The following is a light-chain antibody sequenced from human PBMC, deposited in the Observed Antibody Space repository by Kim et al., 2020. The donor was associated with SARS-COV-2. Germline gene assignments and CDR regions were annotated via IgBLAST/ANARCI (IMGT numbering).Light chain of an antibody. CDR3: SSYTSSSTYV. J-gene: IGLJ1*01. Sequence: GQSITISCTGTSSDVGSYNYVSWYQQHPGKAPKRMIYDVNNRPSGVSNRFSGSKSGNTASLTISGLQAEDEADYYRSSYTSSSTYVFGSGTKVTVL. CDR2: DVN. V-gene: IGLV2-14*03. CDR1: SSDVGSYNY.